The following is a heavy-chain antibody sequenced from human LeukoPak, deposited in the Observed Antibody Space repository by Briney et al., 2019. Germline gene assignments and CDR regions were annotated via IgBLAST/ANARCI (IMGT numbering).Heavy chain of an antibody. CDR2: IYYNGGT. CDR1: GDSIIRYF. J-gene: IGHJ6*02. CDR3: ARGDYYGSGSYLMDV. V-gene: IGHV4-59*01. Sequence: SETLSLTCTVSGDSIIRYFWSWIRQPPGKGLEWIGYIYYNGGTNYNPSLRSRVTISTDTSKNHFSLKLSSVTAADTAVYYCARGDYYGSGSYLMDVWGQGTTVTVSS. D-gene: IGHD3-10*01.